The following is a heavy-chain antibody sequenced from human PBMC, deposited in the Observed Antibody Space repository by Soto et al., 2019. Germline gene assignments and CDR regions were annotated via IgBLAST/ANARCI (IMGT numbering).Heavy chain of an antibody. Sequence: ASVKASCKASGDTYTSYDINWVRQATGQGLEWMGWMNPNSGNTGYAQKFQGRVTMTRNTSISTAYMELSSLRSEDTAVYYCAREGGIEVVPAVEEVFDIWGNGTLVLVSS. CDR1: GDTYTSYD. D-gene: IGHD2-2*01. V-gene: IGHV1-8*01. CDR2: MNPNSGNT. CDR3: AREGGIEVVPAVEEVFDI. J-gene: IGHJ3*02.